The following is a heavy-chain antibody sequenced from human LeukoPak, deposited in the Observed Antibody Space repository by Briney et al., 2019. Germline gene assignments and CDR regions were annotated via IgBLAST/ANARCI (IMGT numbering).Heavy chain of an antibody. D-gene: IGHD1-1*01. Sequence: GESLQISCKGSGYRFIDYWIGWVRQMPGKGLEWMGIVYPGDSDTRYSPSFQGQVTISVDKSISAAYLQWSRLKASDTAIYYCARRGWYNCNYYGMDVWGKGTTVTVSS. J-gene: IGHJ6*04. CDR2: VYPGDSDT. CDR3: ARRGWYNCNYYGMDV. CDR1: GYRFIDYW. V-gene: IGHV5-51*01.